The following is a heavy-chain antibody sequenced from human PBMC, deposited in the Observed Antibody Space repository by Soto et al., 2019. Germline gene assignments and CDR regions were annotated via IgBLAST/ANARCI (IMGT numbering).Heavy chain of an antibody. D-gene: IGHD2-21*01. Sequence: PGGSLRLFCGASGFTFSSYAMRWVRQASGKGLQWVSIITSDGRTYYADSVKGRFSVSSDNPGNTLYLQLNSLRPEDTAVYYCARVDRGSVARPTRLDPWGQGTLVTVSS. J-gene: IGHJ5*02. CDR3: ARVDRGSVARPTRLDP. CDR1: GFTFSSYA. V-gene: IGHV3-23*01. CDR2: ITSDGRT.